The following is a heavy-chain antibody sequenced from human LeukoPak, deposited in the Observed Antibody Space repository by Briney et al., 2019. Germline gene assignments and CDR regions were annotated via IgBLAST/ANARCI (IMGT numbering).Heavy chain of an antibody. CDR1: DYTFTRYG. Sequence: ASVRVSCKASDYTFTRYGISWVRQAPGQGLEWMGWISGSNGNTNYAQKTQDRVTFTTDTSTSTAYMELRSLRSDDTAVYYCARYCSGGSCYSPWFDPWGQGTLVTVSS. J-gene: IGHJ5*02. CDR2: ISGSNGNT. V-gene: IGHV1-18*01. D-gene: IGHD2-15*01. CDR3: ARYCSGGSCYSPWFDP.